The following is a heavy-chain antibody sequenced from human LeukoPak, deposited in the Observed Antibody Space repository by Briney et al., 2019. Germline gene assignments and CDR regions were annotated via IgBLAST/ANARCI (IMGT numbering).Heavy chain of an antibody. CDR1: GSSISNYY. D-gene: IGHD6-19*01. V-gene: IGHV4-59*08. Sequence: SETLSLTCSVSGSSISNYYWNWIRQSPGKGLEGIGYIYSTGSTDYNPSLKSRVTISVETSKNQFSLRLSSVTAADTAVYFCARHEGLARPFDYWGQGTLVPVSS. J-gene: IGHJ4*02. CDR3: ARHEGLARPFDY. CDR2: IYSTGST.